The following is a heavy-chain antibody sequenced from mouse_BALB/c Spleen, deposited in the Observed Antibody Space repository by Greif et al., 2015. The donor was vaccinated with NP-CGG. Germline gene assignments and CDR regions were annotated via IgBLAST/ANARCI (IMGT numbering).Heavy chain of an antibody. Sequence: VKLVEPGAELAKPGASMKMSRKASGYTFTSYWMHWVKQRPGQGLEWIGYINPSTGYTEYNQKFKDKATLTADKSSSTAYMQLSSLTSEDSSVYYCARRGDFDWFDYWVQGTTLTVYS. V-gene: IGHV1-7*01. CDR2: INPSTGYT. CDR3: ARRGDFDWFDY. J-gene: IGHJ2*01. CDR1: GYTFTSYW. D-gene: IGHD2-4*01.